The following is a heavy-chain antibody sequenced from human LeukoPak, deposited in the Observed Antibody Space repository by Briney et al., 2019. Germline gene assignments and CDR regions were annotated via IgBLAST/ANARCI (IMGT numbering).Heavy chain of an antibody. J-gene: IGHJ3*02. V-gene: IGHV1-46*01. CDR2: INPSGGST. Sequence: ASVEVSCKASGYTFTSYYMHWVRQAPGQGLEWMGIINPSGGSTSYAQKFQGRVTMTRDTSTSTVYMELSSLRFEDTAVYYCARGYDFWSGYRIAFDIWGQGTMVTVSS. D-gene: IGHD3-3*01. CDR3: ARGYDFWSGYRIAFDI. CDR1: GYTFTSYY.